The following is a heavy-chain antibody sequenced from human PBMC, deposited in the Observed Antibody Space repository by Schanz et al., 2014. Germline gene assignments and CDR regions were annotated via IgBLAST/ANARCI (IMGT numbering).Heavy chain of an antibody. V-gene: IGHV3-74*01. CDR2: ISSDGSST. CDR1: GFTFNDYW. D-gene: IGHD3-10*01. J-gene: IGHJ6*02. CDR3: ARLSNYYGSGSTYYYYAMDV. Sequence: VQLVESGGGFVQPGGSLRLSCAASGFTFNDYWMHWVRQAPGRGLVWVSRISSDGSSTTNADSVKGRFTISRDNAKNTLYLQMNSLRAEDTAVYYCARLSNYYGSGSTYYYYAMDVWGQGTTVTVSS.